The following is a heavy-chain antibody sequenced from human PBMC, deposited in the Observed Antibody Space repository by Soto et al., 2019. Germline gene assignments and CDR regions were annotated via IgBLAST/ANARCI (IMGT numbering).Heavy chain of an antibody. Sequence: GESLKISCKGSGYSFTIYWIGWVRQMPGKGLEWMGIIYPGDSDTRYSPSFQGQVTISADKSISTAYLQWSSLKASDTAMYYCARQSYDSSGYYIYYFDYWGQGTLVTVSS. CDR2: IYPGDSDT. CDR3: ARQSYDSSGYYIYYFDY. D-gene: IGHD3-22*01. V-gene: IGHV5-51*01. CDR1: GYSFTIYW. J-gene: IGHJ4*02.